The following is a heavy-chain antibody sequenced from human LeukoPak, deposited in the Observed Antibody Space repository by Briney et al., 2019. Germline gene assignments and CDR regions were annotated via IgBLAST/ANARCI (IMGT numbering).Heavy chain of an antibody. D-gene: IGHD3-3*01. CDR1: GGSISSYY. V-gene: IGHV4-59*01. Sequence: SETLSLTCSVSGGSISSYYWSWIRQPPGKGLEWIGYIYYSGSTNYNPSLKSRVTISVDTSKNQFSLKLSSVTAADTAVYYCARVDDFWSGYTRHRGGSQHWGQGTLVIVSS. CDR3: ARVDDFWSGYTRHRGGSQH. J-gene: IGHJ1*01. CDR2: IYYSGST.